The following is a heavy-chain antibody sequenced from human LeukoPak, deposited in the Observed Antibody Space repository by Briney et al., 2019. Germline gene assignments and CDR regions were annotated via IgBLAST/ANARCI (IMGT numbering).Heavy chain of an antibody. Sequence: AGGSLRLSCAASGFTFGSYWMNWVRQAPGKGLEWVGNIKDDGREEYYLESVKGRFTISRDNAKNSLYLQMNSLRAEDTAMYFCARGLFSSFYQWGQGTLVTVSS. CDR2: IKDDGREE. CDR1: GFTFGSYW. V-gene: IGHV3-7*01. J-gene: IGHJ4*02. CDR3: ARGLFSSFYQ. D-gene: IGHD3-3*02.